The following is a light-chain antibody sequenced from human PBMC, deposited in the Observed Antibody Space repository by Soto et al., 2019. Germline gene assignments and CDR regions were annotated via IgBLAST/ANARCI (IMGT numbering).Light chain of an antibody. CDR2: EAS. V-gene: IGKV1-5*03. Sequence: DIHMSQSPSTLSASVRDRVTITCRASQSISSWLAWYQQKPGKAPKLLIYEASSLESGVPSRFSGSGFGTEFTLTISSLQPDDFATYYCQQYDTYSPWTFGQGTKVDIK. CDR1: QSISSW. CDR3: QQYDTYSPWT. J-gene: IGKJ1*01.